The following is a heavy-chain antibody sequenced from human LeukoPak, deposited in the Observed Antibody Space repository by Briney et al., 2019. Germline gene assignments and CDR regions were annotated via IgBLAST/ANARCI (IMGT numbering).Heavy chain of an antibody. CDR1: GFTFSSYA. V-gene: IGHV3-49*04. CDR2: IRSKAYGGTT. J-gene: IGHJ4*02. Sequence: GRSLRLSCAASGFTFSSYAMHWVRQAPGKGLEWVGFIRSKAYGGTTEYAASVKGRFTISRDDSKSIAYLQMNSLKTEDTAVYYCTRVESHDYGGNSPFDYWGQGTLVTVSS. CDR3: TRVESHDYGGNSPFDY. D-gene: IGHD4-23*01.